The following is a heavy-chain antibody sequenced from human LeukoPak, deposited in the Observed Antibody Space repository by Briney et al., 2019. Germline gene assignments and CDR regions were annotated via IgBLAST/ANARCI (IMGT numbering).Heavy chain of an antibody. D-gene: IGHD6-13*01. CDR1: GFIFSNYA. V-gene: IGHV3-30*18. CDR3: ANLHRNKGSSWDEIDY. J-gene: IGHJ4*02. Sequence: GGSLRLSCVASGFIFSNYAMSWVRQAPGKGLEWVAVISYDGSNKYYADSVKGRFTISRDNSKNTLYLQMNSLRAEDTAVYYCANLHRNKGSSWDEIDYWGQGTLVTVSS. CDR2: ISYDGSNK.